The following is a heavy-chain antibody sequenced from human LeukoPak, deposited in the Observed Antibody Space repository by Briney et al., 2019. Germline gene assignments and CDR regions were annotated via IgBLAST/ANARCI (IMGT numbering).Heavy chain of an antibody. D-gene: IGHD4-11*01. CDR1: GYSFTSYW. CDR3: ARGINSNWPKFDY. CDR2: IYPGDSNT. V-gene: IGHV5-51*01. Sequence: GESLKISCQGSGYSFTSYWIGWVRQMPGKGLEWMGIIYPGDSNTRYSPSFQGQVTISADKSISTAYLQWSSLKASDTAVYYCARGINSNWPKFDYWGQGTLVTVSS. J-gene: IGHJ4*02.